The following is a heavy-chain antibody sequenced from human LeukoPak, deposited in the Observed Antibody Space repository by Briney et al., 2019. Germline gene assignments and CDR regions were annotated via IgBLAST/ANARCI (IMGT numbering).Heavy chain of an antibody. J-gene: IGHJ6*02. D-gene: IGHD4-23*01. CDR3: AREVTHHIYYGMDV. V-gene: IGHV1-18*01. CDR2: ISTYNGNT. Sequence: AASVKVSFKASDYTFTNYDIRWVRQAPGQGLEWMGWISTYNGNTNYAQKFQDRVTMTTDTSTSTAYMELRSLRSDDTAVYYCAREVTHHIYYGMDVWGQGTTVTVSS. CDR1: DYTFTNYD.